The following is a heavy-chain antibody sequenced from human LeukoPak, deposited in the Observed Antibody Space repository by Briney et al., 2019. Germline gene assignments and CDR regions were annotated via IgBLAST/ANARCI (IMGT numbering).Heavy chain of an antibody. D-gene: IGHD2-2*01. CDR1: GGSISSGDYY. J-gene: IGHJ5*02. Sequence: SETLSLTCTVSGGSISSGDYYWSWIRQPPGKGLEWIGYIYYSGSTYYNPSLKSRVTISVDTSKNQFSLKLSSVTAADTAVYYCARDLGPSQYQPIHWFDPWGQGTLVTVSS. CDR3: ARDLGPSQYQPIHWFDP. CDR2: IYYSGST. V-gene: IGHV4-30-4*01.